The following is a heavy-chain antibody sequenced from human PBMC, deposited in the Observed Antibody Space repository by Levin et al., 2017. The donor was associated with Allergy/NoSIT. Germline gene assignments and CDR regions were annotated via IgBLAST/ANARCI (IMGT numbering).Heavy chain of an antibody. CDR3: AKDDGFKWQIREDFDY. Sequence: QPGGSLRLSCAASGFTFSTYPMSWVRQAPGKGLEWVSTISASSDATYYADSVKGRFTVSRDNSKNTLYLQMSGLRADDTAVFYCAKDDGFKWQIREDFDYWGQGTLVTVSS. CDR2: ISASSDAT. J-gene: IGHJ4*02. CDR1: GFTFSTYP. D-gene: IGHD1-26*01. V-gene: IGHV3-23*01.